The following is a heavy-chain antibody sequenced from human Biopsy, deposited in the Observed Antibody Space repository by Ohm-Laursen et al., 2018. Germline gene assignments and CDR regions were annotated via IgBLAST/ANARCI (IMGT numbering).Heavy chain of an antibody. Sequence: ASVKVSCKVSGYTLTELSMHWVRQAPGRGLEWMGGFAPENGKTIYAQKFQGRVTMTEDTSTNTAYMELSSLRSEDTAVYYYAADINVWNVNYWGQGTQVTVSS. CDR3: AADINVWNVNY. V-gene: IGHV1-24*01. D-gene: IGHD1-1*01. CDR2: FAPENGKT. CDR1: GYTLTELS. J-gene: IGHJ4*02.